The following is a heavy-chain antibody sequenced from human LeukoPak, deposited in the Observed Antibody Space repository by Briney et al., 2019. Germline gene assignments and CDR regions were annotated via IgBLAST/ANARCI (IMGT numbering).Heavy chain of an antibody. CDR1: GYSISSAYY. J-gene: IGHJ4*02. V-gene: IGHV4-38-2*02. CDR2: ISHSGST. D-gene: IGHD4-11*01. Sequence: PSETLSLTCTVSGYSISSAYYGGWSRPPPGKGLEWIATISHSGSTYYNPSLKSRVTISADTSQNQHSLKLSSVTAADTAVYYCARVNTVMATFDYWGQGTPVTVSS. CDR3: ARVNTVMATFDY.